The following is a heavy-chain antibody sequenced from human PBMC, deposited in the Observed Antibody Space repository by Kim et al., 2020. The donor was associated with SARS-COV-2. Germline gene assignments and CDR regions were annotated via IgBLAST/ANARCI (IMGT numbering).Heavy chain of an antibody. CDR2: IYYSGST. D-gene: IGHD6-19*01. CDR1: GGSISSYY. V-gene: IGHV4-59*13. J-gene: IGHJ5*02. Sequence: SETLSLTCTVSGGSISSYYWSWIRQPPGKGLEWIGYIYYSGSTNYNPSLKSRVTISVDTSKNQFSLKLSSVTAADTAVYYCASRAVAGNWFDPWGQGTLVTVSS. CDR3: ASRAVAGNWFDP.